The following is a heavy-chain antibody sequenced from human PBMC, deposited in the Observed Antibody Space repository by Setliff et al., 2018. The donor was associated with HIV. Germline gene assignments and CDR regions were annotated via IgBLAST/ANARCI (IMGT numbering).Heavy chain of an antibody. Sequence: SVKVSCKASGGTFSNYGMSWVRQAPGQGLEWMGGIIPISGTANYAQKFRGRVTMTRDTSTSTVYMELRSLRSEDSAVYYCVRAYDQDFQHWGQGTVVTVSS. D-gene: IGHD3-22*01. CDR2: IIPISGTA. CDR1: GGTFSNYG. V-gene: IGHV1-69*05. J-gene: IGHJ1*01. CDR3: VRAYDQDFQH.